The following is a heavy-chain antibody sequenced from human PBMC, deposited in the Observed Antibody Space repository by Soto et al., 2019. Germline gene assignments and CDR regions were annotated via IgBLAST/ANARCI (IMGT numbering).Heavy chain of an antibody. CDR3: ASYVWGSYRSLDY. CDR2: IYYSGTT. D-gene: IGHD3-16*02. V-gene: IGHV4-31*03. Sequence: SETLSLTCTVSGGSITSGGWYWSWIRQHPGKGLEWIGYIYYSGTTYYNASLKSRVTMSVDTSKNQFSLTLSSVTAAATAVYYCASYVWGSYRSLDYWGQGTLVTVSS. J-gene: IGHJ4*02. CDR1: GGSITSGGWY.